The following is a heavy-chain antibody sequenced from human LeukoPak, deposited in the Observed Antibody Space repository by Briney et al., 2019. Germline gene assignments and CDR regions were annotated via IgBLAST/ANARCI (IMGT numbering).Heavy chain of an antibody. CDR3: ARSSGDFLFDY. D-gene: IGHD4-17*01. J-gene: IGHJ4*02. CDR2: IKQDGSEK. V-gene: IGHV3-7*01. Sequence: GGSLRLSCAASGFTFSSYWMSWVRQAPGKGLEWVAIIKQDGSEKYYVDSVKGRFTISRDNAKNSLYLQMNSLRAEDTAVYYCARSSGDFLFDYWGQGTLVTVSS. CDR1: GFTFSSYW.